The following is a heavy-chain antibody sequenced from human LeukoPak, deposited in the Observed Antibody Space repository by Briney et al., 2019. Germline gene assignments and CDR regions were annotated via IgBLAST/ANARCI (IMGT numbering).Heavy chain of an antibody. Sequence: GGSLRLSCAASGFTFSDYYMSWIRQAPGKGLEWVSYISSSGSTIYYADSVKGRFTISRDNAKNSLYLQMNSLRAENTAVYYCARSRSGSSWYPAFYYFDYWGQGTLVTVSS. CDR2: ISSSGSTI. D-gene: IGHD6-13*01. J-gene: IGHJ4*02. V-gene: IGHV3-11*01. CDR3: ARSRSGSSWYPAFYYFDY. CDR1: GFTFSDYY.